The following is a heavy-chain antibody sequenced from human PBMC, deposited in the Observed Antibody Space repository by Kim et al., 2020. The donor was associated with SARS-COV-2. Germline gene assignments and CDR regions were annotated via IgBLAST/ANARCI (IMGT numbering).Heavy chain of an antibody. V-gene: IGHV3-30*04. CDR1: GFTFSSYA. CDR3: ARDGLGDYDSSGYYPRGFDY. J-gene: IGHJ4*02. Sequence: GGSLRLSCAASGFTFSSYAMHWVRQAPGKGLEWVAVISYDGSNKYYADSVKGRFTISRDNSKNTLYLQMNSLRAEDTAVYYCARDGLGDYDSSGYYPRGFDYWGQGTLVTVSS. CDR2: ISYDGSNK. D-gene: IGHD3-22*01.